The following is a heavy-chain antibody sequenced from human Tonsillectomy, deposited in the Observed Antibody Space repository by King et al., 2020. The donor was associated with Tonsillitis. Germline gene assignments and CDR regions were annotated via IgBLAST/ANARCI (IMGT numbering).Heavy chain of an antibody. V-gene: IGHV1-2*02. CDR2: INPISGGT. D-gene: IGHD1-20*01. CDR1: GYTFTDYY. CDR3: ARDPNWNDGDLFDY. J-gene: IGHJ4*02. Sequence: VQLVESGAEVKKPGASVKVSCKASGYTFTDYYMHWVRQAPGQGLECMGWINPISGGTNYAQKFQGRVTMTRDTSISTAYMELSRLRADDTAVYYCARDPNWNDGDLFDYWGQGTLVTVSS.